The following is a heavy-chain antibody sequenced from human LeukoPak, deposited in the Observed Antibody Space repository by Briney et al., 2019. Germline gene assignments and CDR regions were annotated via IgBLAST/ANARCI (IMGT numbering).Heavy chain of an antibody. V-gene: IGHV4-4*07. CDR1: GGSISSYY. D-gene: IGHD3-22*01. Sequence: SETLSLTCTVSGGSISSYYWSWIRQPAGKGLEWIGRIYTSGSTNYNPSLKSRVTMSVDTSKNQFSLKLSSVTAADTAVYYCARETYYYDSSGSSWYCDYWGQGTLVTVSS. CDR2: IYTSGST. CDR3: ARETYYYDSSGSSWYCDY. J-gene: IGHJ4*02.